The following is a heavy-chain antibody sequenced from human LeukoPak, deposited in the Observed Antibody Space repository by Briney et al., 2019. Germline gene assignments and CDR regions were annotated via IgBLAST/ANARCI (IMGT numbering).Heavy chain of an antibody. CDR1: GYTFTSYG. J-gene: IGHJ4*02. V-gene: IGHV1-18*01. D-gene: IGHD6-19*01. Sequence: ASVKVSCKASGYTFTSYGISWVQQAPGQGLEWMGWISAYNGNTNYAQKLQGRVTMTTDTSTSTAYMELRSLRSDDTAVYYCARDASSGWYWYYFDYWGQGTLVTVSS. CDR2: ISAYNGNT. CDR3: ARDASSGWYWYYFDY.